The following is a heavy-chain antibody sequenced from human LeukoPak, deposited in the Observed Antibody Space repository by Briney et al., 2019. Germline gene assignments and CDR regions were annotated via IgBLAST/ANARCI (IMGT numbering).Heavy chain of an antibody. D-gene: IGHD3-10*01. Sequence: ASVKVSCKASGYIFTNYAMNWVRQAPGQGLEWMGYIKTGTGNPTYAQGFTGRFVFSLDTSVSTAYLQINNLKTEDTAVYYCARDQDVMVRGDVWGQGTMVTVSS. J-gene: IGHJ3*01. CDR3: ARDQDVMVRGDV. CDR1: GYIFTNYA. V-gene: IGHV7-4-1*02. CDR2: IKTGTGNP.